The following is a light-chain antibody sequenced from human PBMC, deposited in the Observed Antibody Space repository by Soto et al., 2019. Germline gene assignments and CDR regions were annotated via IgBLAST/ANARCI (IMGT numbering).Light chain of an antibody. CDR3: QQYNNWPPTWT. CDR1: QSVSNN. J-gene: IGKJ1*01. V-gene: IGKV3-15*01. CDR2: GAS. Sequence: EIVMTQSPATLSVSPGESATLSCRASQSVSNNLAWYQQKPGQATRLLIYGASTRATGFPARFSGSGSGTEFTLTISRLQSEDCAVYYCQQYNNWPPTWTFGQGTKVELK.